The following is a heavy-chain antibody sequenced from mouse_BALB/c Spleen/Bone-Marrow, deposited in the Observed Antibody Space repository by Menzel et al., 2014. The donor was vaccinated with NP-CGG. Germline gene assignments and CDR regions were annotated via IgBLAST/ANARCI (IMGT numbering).Heavy chain of an antibody. CDR1: GYKFTDYT. D-gene: IGHD1-1*02. Sequence: EVQRSESGPELVNPGASVKISCKTSGYKFTDYTIHWVKQSHGLSLEWIGRGNPNNGGTDYKQKFKCKATLTVDKSTSTAYMDLRRLTSEESAVYYCARGLWYYWGQGTTLTVSS. J-gene: IGHJ2*01. CDR3: ARGLWYY. V-gene: IGHV1-18*01. CDR2: GNPNNGGT.